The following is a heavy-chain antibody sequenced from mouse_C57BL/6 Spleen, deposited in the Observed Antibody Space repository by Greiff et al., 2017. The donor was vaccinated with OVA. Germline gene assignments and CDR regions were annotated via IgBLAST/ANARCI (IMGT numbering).Heavy chain of an antibody. D-gene: IGHD2-1*01. J-gene: IGHJ3*01. CDR3: ARHEGIYYGNCSWFAY. V-gene: IGHV5-6*01. CDR2: ISSGGSYT. Sequence: EVQLQESGGDLVKPGGSLKLSCAASGFTFSSYGMSWVRQTPDKRLEWVATISSGGSYTYYPDSVKGRFTISRDNAKNTLYLQMSSLKSEDTAMYYCARHEGIYYGNCSWFAYWGQGTLVTVSA. CDR1: GFTFSSYG.